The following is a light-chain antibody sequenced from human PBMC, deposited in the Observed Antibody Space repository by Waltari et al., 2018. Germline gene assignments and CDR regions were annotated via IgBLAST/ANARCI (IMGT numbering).Light chain of an antibody. CDR3: SSQSSNNVVL. Sequence: QSALTQPASVSGSPGQSVTIFCTGTSNDVGGYNSVSWYQQHPGQAPRFIIYDVSDRPSGFSDRFSVSKSGNTASLTISGLQAEDEADYYCSSQSSNNVVLFGGGTKLTVL. CDR2: DVS. V-gene: IGLV2-14*01. CDR1: SNDVGGYNS. J-gene: IGLJ2*01.